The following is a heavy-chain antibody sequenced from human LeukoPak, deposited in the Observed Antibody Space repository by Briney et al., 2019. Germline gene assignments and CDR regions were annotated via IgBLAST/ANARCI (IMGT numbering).Heavy chain of an antibody. J-gene: IGHJ4*02. D-gene: IGHD1-26*01. V-gene: IGHV4-4*07. CDR3: ARDRVGATRGDLDY. CDR1: GGSISSYY. CDR2: IYTSGST. Sequence: SETLSLTCTVSGGSISSYYWSWIRQPAGKGLEWIGRIYTSGSTNYNPSLKSRATMSVDTSKKQFSLNLSSVTAADTAVYYCARDRVGATRGDLDYWGQGTLVTVSS.